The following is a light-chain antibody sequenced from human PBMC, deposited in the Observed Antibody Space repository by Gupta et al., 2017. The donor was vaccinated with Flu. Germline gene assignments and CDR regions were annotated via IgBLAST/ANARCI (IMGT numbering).Light chain of an antibody. J-gene: IGKJ1*01. CDR1: QSVSSY. CDR3: QQRSNWPPFWT. Sequence: EIVLTQSPATLSLSPGERATLSCRASQSVSSYLAWYQQKPGQAPRLLIYDASNRATGIPARFSGSWSGTDFTLTISSLEPEDFAVYYCQQRSNWPPFWTFGQGTKVEIK. CDR2: DAS. V-gene: IGKV3-11*01.